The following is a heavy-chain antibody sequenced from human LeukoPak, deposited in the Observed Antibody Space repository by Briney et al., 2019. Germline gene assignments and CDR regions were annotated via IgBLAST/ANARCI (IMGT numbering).Heavy chain of an antibody. CDR2: ISAYNGNT. Sequence: ATVKVSCKASGYTFTSYGISWARQAPGQGLEWMGWISAYNGNTNYAQKLQGRVTMTTDTSTSTAYMELRSLRSDDTAVYYCARAIDIVVVPAAIDWFDPWGQGTLVTVSS. J-gene: IGHJ5*02. CDR3: ARAIDIVVVPAAIDWFDP. CDR1: GYTFTSYG. D-gene: IGHD2-2*01. V-gene: IGHV1-18*01.